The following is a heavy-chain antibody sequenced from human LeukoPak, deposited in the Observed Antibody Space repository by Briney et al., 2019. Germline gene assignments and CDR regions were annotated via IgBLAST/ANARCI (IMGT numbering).Heavy chain of an antibody. CDR3: AREYSSSWHVLDY. Sequence: GGSLRLSCAASGFTFSSYEMNWVRQAPGKGLEGGSYISSSGSTIYYADSVKGRFTISRDNAKNSLYLQMNSLIAEDTAVYYCAREYSSSWHVLDYWGQGTLVTVSS. V-gene: IGHV3-48*03. D-gene: IGHD6-13*01. J-gene: IGHJ4*02. CDR2: ISSSGSTI. CDR1: GFTFSSYE.